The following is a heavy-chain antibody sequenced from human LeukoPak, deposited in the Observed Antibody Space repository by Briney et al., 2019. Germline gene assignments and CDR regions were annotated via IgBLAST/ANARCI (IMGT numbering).Heavy chain of an antibody. CDR3: AKDGRYSSSWYRKLNYYYYMDV. CDR1: GLTFDDYA. D-gene: IGHD6-13*01. Sequence: GGSLRLSCAASGLTFDDYAMHWVRQAPGTGLEWVSGISWNSGSIGYADSVKGRFTISRDNSKNSLYLQMNSLRAEDTALYYCAKDGRYSSSWYRKLNYYYYMDVWGKGTTVTVSS. V-gene: IGHV3-9*01. J-gene: IGHJ6*03. CDR2: ISWNSGSI.